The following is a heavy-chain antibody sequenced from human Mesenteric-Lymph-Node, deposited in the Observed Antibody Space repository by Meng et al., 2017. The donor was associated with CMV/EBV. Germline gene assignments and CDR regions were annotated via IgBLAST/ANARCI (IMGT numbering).Heavy chain of an antibody. V-gene: IGHV3-7*01. J-gene: IGHJ4*02. D-gene: IGHD6-13*01. CDR3: ARVLASNTWAVDY. CDR2: IKYDGSET. CDR1: GFTFSSFW. Sequence: GGSLRLSCAASGFTFSSFWMTWVRQAPGKGLEWVANIKYDGSETHYVDSVKGRFSISRDNAKNTLYLQMNSLRAEDTALYYCARVLASNTWAVDYWGQGTLVTVSS.